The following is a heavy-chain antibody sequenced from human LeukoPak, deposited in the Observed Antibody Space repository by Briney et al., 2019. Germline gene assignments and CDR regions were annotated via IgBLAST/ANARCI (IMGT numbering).Heavy chain of an antibody. J-gene: IGHJ4*02. CDR3: AKADGFLEWLMNY. CDR2: IRYDGSNK. D-gene: IGHD3-3*01. Sequence: PGGSLRLSCAASGFTFSSYGMHWVRQAPGKGLEWVAFIRYDGSNKYYADSVKGRFTISRDNSKNTLYLQMNSLRAEDTAVYYCAKADGFLEWLMNYWGQGTLVTVSS. CDR1: GFTFSSYG. V-gene: IGHV3-30*02.